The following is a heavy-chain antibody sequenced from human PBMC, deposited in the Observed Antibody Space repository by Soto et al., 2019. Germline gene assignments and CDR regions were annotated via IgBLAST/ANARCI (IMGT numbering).Heavy chain of an antibody. Sequence: QVQLQQWGAGLLKPSETLSLTCAVYGGSFSGYYWSWIRQPPGKGLEWIGEINHSGSTNYNPSLKRRVTISVDTSKNQFSLKLSSVTAADTAVYYCARGRQLWLLYYYYGMDVWGQGTTVTVSS. V-gene: IGHV4-34*01. CDR1: GGSFSGYY. J-gene: IGHJ6*02. D-gene: IGHD5-18*01. CDR2: INHSGST. CDR3: ARGRQLWLLYYYYGMDV.